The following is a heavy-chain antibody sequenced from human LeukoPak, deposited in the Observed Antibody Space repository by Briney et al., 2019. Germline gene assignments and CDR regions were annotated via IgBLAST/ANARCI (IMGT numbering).Heavy chain of an antibody. J-gene: IGHJ4*02. CDR2: ISAYNGNT. Sequence: ASVKVSCKASGYTFTSYGITGVRQAPGQGLEGMGWISAYNGNTNYAQKLQGRVTMTRDTSITTVYMELTSLSSDDTALYYCATYNRPNTPSPPLDCWGQGALGTVSS. V-gene: IGHV1-18*04. CDR3: ATYNRPNTPSPPLDC. CDR1: GYTFTSYG. D-gene: IGHD2/OR15-2a*01.